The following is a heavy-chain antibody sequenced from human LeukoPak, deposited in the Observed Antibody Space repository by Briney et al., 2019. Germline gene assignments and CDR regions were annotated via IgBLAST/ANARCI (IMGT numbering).Heavy chain of an antibody. CDR1: GFTFNSYS. CDR3: AKANKGWIVVAPFDY. Sequence: GGSLRLSCAASGFTFNSYSMNWVRHAPGKGLEWVSSISGSNSYIYYADSMKGRFTISRDNAKNSLYLQMNSLRAEDTAVYYCAKANKGWIVVAPFDYWGQGTLVTVSS. J-gene: IGHJ4*02. CDR2: ISGSNSYI. D-gene: IGHD3-22*01. V-gene: IGHV3-21*04.